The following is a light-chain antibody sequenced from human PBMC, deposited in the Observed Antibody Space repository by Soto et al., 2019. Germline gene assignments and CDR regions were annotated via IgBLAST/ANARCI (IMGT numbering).Light chain of an antibody. Sequence: DIQMTQSPSSVSASVGDRVTITCRAIQGISSWLSCYQHKPVKAPKLLIYAASSLQSGVPSRFTGSGSGTDFTLATSSLQPEDFATYYCQPANSFPLTFGGGTKV. CDR1: QGISSW. CDR3: QPANSFPLT. CDR2: AAS. V-gene: IGKV1-12*01. J-gene: IGKJ4*01.